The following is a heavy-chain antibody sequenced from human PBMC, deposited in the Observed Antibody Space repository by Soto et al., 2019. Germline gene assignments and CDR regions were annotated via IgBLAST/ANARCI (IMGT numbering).Heavy chain of an antibody. CDR2: IYYSGST. V-gene: IGHV4-39*07. CDR1: GGSISSSSYY. D-gene: IGHD4-17*01. J-gene: IGHJ5*02. CDR3: ARGEHADYYDP. Sequence: SETLSLTCTVSGGSISSSSYYWGWIRQPPGKGLEWIGSIYYSGSTYYTASLKSRVTISVDTSKNQFSLKLSSVTAADTAVYYCARGEHADYYDPWGQGTLVTVSS.